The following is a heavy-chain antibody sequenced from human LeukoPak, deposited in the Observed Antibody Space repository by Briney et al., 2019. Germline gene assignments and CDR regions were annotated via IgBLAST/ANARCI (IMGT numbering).Heavy chain of an antibody. J-gene: IGHJ4*02. CDR2: INHSGST. CDR3: ARVRKHSGSYYFDY. Sequence: PSETLSLTCAVYGGSFSGYYWSWIRQPPGKGLEWIGEINHSGSTNYNPSLKSRVTISVDTSKNQFSLKLSSVAAADTAVYYCARVRKHSGSYYFDYWGQGTLVTVSS. CDR1: GGSFSGYY. V-gene: IGHV4-34*01. D-gene: IGHD1-26*01.